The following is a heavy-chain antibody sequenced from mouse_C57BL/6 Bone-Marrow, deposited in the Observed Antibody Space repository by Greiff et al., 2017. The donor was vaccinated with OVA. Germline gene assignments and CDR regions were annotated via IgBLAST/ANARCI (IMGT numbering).Heavy chain of an antibody. J-gene: IGHJ4*01. Sequence: VKLMESGPGLVAPSQSLSITCTVSGFSLTSYAISWVRQPPGKGLEWLGVIWPGGGTNYNSALKSRLSISTDNSKSQVFLKMNSLQTDDTARDYCARRALYDDAMDYWGQGTSVTVSS. D-gene: IGHD2-12*01. CDR3: ARRALYDDAMDY. V-gene: IGHV2-9-1*01. CDR1: GFSLTSYA. CDR2: IWPGGGT.